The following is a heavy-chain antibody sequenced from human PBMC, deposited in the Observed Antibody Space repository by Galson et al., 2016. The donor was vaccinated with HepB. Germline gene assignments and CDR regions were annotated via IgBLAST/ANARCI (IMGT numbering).Heavy chain of an antibody. CDR3: ARDGRELVSHDYYSYMDV. V-gene: IGHV3-21*01. Sequence: SLRLSCAASEFTFSIYSMNWVRQAPGKGLEWVSSISSSSTYIYYADSVNGRFTISRDNAKKSLFLQMNSLRAEDTAVYYCARDGRELVSHDYYSYMDVWGQGTTVTVSS. CDR1: EFTFSIYS. J-gene: IGHJ6*02. D-gene: IGHD1-7*01. CDR2: ISSSSTYI.